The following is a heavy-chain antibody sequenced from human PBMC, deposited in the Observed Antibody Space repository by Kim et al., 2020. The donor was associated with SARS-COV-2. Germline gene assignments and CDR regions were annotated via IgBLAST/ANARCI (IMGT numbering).Heavy chain of an antibody. CDR3: ARDGGLTIFGVAANYYYYGMDV. V-gene: IGHV4-59*01. Sequence: SETLSLTCTVSGGSISSYYWSWIRQPPGKGLGWIGYIYYSGSTNYNPSLKSRVTISVDTSKNQFSLKLSSVTAADTAVYYCARDGGLTIFGVAANYYYYGMDVWGQGTTVTVSS. CDR2: IYYSGST. J-gene: IGHJ6*02. D-gene: IGHD3-3*01. CDR1: GGSISSYY.